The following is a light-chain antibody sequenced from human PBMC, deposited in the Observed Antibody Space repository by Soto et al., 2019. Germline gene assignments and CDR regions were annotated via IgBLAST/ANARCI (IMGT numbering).Light chain of an antibody. CDR1: QSVNTKY. CDR3: QQFGTSSLVT. V-gene: IGKV3-20*01. CDR2: GVS. J-gene: IGKJ3*01. Sequence: EIVLTQSPGTLSLSPGERATLSCRASQSVNTKYLAWYQQKPGQAPRLLISGVSSRATGIPDRFSGSGSGTDFILTISRVEPEDFAVYYCQQFGTSSLVTFGPGTKVISN.